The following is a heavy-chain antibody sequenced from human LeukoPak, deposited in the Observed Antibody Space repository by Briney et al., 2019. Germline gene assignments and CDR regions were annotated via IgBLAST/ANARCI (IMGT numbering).Heavy chain of an antibody. Sequence: GGSLRLSCAASGLTLSNYWMHWVRQAPGKGLVWVSRMNSDGSGTSYADSVKGRFTISRDNAKNTLYLQMNSLRAEDTGVYYCAKGTGDMGYYFDYWGQGTLVTVSS. CDR1: GLTLSNYW. V-gene: IGHV3-74*01. D-gene: IGHD7-27*01. CDR2: MNSDGSGT. CDR3: AKGTGDMGYYFDY. J-gene: IGHJ4*02.